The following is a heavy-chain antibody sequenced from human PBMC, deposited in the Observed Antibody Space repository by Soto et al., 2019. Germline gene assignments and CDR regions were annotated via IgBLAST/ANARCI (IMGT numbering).Heavy chain of an antibody. V-gene: IGHV1-18*01. CDR2: LSAYNGNT. CDR3: ARDLPPSDY. J-gene: IGHJ4*02. CDR1: GYTFTSYF. Sequence: QVQLVQSGAAVKKPGASVTVSCKASGYTFTSYFISWVRQAPGQGLERMGWLSAYNGNTNYVQKLQGRVTITTDTSTSTAYMERRSLRSDDTAVYYCARDLPPSDYWGQGTLVTVSS.